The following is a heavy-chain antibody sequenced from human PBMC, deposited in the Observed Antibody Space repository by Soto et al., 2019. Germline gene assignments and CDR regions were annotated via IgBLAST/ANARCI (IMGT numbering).Heavy chain of an antibody. Sequence: QVQLVESGGGVVQPGRSLRLSCAASGFTFSSYGMHWVRQAPGKGLEWVAVISYDGSNKYYADSVKGRFTISRDNSKNTLYQQMNSLRAEDTAVYYCAKDRLGGSGSSSSGGRYYYYYGMDVWGQGTTVTVSS. D-gene: IGHD6-6*01. CDR3: AKDRLGGSGSSSSGGRYYYYYGMDV. CDR1: GFTFSSYG. CDR2: ISYDGSNK. V-gene: IGHV3-30*18. J-gene: IGHJ6*02.